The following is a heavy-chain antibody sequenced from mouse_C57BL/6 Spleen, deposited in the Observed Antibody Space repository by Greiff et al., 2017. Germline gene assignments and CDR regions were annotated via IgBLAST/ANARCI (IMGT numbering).Heavy chain of an antibody. D-gene: IGHD2-3*01. CDR2: IDPSNGGT. CDR3: AKGIYDGYYEGFAY. Sequence: VQLQQPGTELVKPGASVKLSCKASGYTFPSYWMPWVKQRPGQGLEWIGNIDPSNGGTNYNEKFKSKATLTVDKSSSTAYMQLSSLTSEDSAVYYCAKGIYDGYYEGFAYWGQGTLVTVSA. V-gene: IGHV1-53*01. CDR1: GYTFPSYW. J-gene: IGHJ3*01.